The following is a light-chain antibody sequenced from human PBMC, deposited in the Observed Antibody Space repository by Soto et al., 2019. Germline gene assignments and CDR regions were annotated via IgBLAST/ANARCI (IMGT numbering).Light chain of an antibody. V-gene: IGKV1-5*01. J-gene: IGKJ1*01. Sequence: DIQMTQSPSTLSASVGDRVTITCRASQSISSWLAWYQQKPGKAPKLLIYDASSLESGVPSRISGSGSGTEFTLTNSSLQPDDVATYDCQQYNSYSWTFGQGTKVEIK. CDR1: QSISSW. CDR2: DAS. CDR3: QQYNSYSWT.